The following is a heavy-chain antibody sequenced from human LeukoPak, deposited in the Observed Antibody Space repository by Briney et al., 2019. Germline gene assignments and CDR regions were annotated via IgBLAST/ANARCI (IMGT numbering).Heavy chain of an antibody. Sequence: GASVKVSCKASGGTFSSYAISWVRQAPGQGLEWMGGIIPIFGTANYAQKFQGRVTITADESTSTAYMELSSLRSEDTAVYYCARLPTHCGGDRYRDYWGQGTLVTVSS. J-gene: IGHJ4*02. CDR1: GGTFSSYA. CDR3: ARLPTHCGGDRYRDY. D-gene: IGHD2-21*01. V-gene: IGHV1-69*13. CDR2: IIPIFGTA.